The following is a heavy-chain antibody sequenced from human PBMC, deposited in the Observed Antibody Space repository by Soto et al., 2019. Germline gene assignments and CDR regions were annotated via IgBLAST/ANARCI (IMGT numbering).Heavy chain of an antibody. J-gene: IGHJ4*02. Sequence: QVQLVESGGGVVQPGRSLRLSCAASGFIFSNYAMHWVRQAPGKGLEWVAVISYNGGNKFYADSVKGRFTISRDNSKNTLYLQMNSLRAEDTAVYYCARDAPSEEWFGVPRVYWGQGTLVTVSS. CDR1: GFIFSNYA. CDR3: ARDAPSEEWFGVPRVY. D-gene: IGHD3-10*01. CDR2: ISYNGGNK. V-gene: IGHV3-30-3*01.